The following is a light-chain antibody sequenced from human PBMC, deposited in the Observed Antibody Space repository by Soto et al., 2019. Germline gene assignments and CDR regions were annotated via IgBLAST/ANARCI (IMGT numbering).Light chain of an antibody. CDR2: AAS. CDR3: QQSYSTPPYT. J-gene: IGKJ2*01. CDR1: QSISSY. V-gene: IGKV1-39*01. Sequence: DIQMTQSPSSLSASVGDRVTITCRASQSISSYLNWYQQKPGKAPKLLIYAASSLQSGVPSRFSGSGSGTDFTLTISSLQPEDFPTYFCQQSYSTPPYTFGQGTTLEIK.